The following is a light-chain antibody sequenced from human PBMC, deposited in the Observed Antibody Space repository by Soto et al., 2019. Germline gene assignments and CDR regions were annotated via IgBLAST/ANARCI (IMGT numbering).Light chain of an antibody. CDR2: GAS. Sequence: EIVLTQSPGTLSLSPGERATLSCRASQSVTNNYLAWYQQKPGQAPRLLIYGASHRATGIPDRFSGSGSGTDFTLTISSLELEDFAVYYCQQCATAPLTFGQGTRVET. CDR1: QSVTNNY. CDR3: QQCATAPLT. J-gene: IGKJ1*01. V-gene: IGKV3-20*01.